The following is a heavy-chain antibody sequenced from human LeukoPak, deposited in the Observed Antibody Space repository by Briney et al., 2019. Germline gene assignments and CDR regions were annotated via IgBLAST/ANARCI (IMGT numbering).Heavy chain of an antibody. V-gene: IGHV4-30-2*01. CDR1: GGSISSGGYS. J-gene: IGHJ2*01. CDR3: ARAETTGYPDWYFDL. D-gene: IGHD3-9*01. Sequence: SETLSLTCAVSGGSISSGGYSWSWIRQPPGKGLEWIGYIYHSGSTYYNPSLKSRVTISVDRSKNQFSLKLSSVTAADTAVYYCARAETTGYPDWYFDLWGRGTLVTVSS. CDR2: IYHSGST.